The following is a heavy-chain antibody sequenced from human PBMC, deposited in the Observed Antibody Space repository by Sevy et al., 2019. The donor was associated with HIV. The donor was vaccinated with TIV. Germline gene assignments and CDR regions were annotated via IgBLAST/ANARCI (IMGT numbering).Heavy chain of an antibody. V-gene: IGHV3-23*01. CDR3: AKDRIWELGDAFDI. D-gene: IGHD1-7*01. Sequence: GGSLSLSCAASGFTFSSYAMSWVRQAPGKGLEWVSGLSGNGGSTNYADSVKGRFALSRDNSKNTLYLQMNNLRAEDTAIYFCAKDRIWELGDAFDIWGQGTMVTVSS. J-gene: IGHJ3*02. CDR2: LSGNGGST. CDR1: GFTFSSYA.